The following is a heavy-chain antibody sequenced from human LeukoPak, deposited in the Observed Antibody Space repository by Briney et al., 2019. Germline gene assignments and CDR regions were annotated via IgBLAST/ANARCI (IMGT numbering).Heavy chain of an antibody. D-gene: IGHD1-7*01. V-gene: IGHV3-33*01. Sequence: GGSLRLSCTASGFPFSSYGMHWVRQAPGKGLVWVTVIWPDGSIKYYADSVKGRFTVSRDNSKNTLYLQMNSLRAEDTAVYYCARLNWNYESYMDVWGKGTTVTVSS. J-gene: IGHJ6*03. CDR1: GFPFSSYG. CDR2: IWPDGSIK. CDR3: ARLNWNYESYMDV.